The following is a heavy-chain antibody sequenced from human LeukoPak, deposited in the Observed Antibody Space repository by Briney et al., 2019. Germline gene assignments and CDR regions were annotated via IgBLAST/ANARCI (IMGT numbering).Heavy chain of an antibody. V-gene: IGHV1-69*13. CDR1: GGTFSSYA. CDR3: ARVSLTDFWSGYQGLPYYYMDV. CDR2: IIPIFGTA. D-gene: IGHD3-3*01. J-gene: IGHJ6*03. Sequence: PGASVKVSCKASGGTFSSYAISWVRQAPGQGLEWMGGIIPIFGTANYAQKFQGRVTITADESTSTAYMELSSLRSEDTAVYYCARVSLTDFWSGYQGLPYYYMDVWGKGTTVTVSS.